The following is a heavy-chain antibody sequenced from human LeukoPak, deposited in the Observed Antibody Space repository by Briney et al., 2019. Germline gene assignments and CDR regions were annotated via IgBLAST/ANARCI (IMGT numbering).Heavy chain of an antibody. V-gene: IGHV4-39*01. J-gene: IGHJ6*03. CDR3: ARQRADYFYHYLDV. Sequence: SETLSLTCTVSGGSISSSSYYWGWIRQPPGKGLEWIGSIYYSGSTYYNPSLKSRVTISVDMSKNQFSLKLSSLTAADTAIYYCARQRADYFYHYLDVWGRGTSVTVSS. CDR1: GGSISSSSYY. CDR2: IYYSGST.